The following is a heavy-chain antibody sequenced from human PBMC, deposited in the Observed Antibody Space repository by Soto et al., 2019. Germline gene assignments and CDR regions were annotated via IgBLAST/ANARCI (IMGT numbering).Heavy chain of an antibody. CDR1: GFTFSSYG. CDR2: ISYDGSNK. CDR3: AKDQADYDFWSGFKRRSQYYYYGMDV. J-gene: IGHJ6*02. V-gene: IGHV3-30*18. D-gene: IGHD3-3*01. Sequence: GGSLRLSCAASGFTFSSYGMHWVRQAPGKGLEWVAVISYDGSNKYYADSVKGRFTISRDNSKNTLYLQMNSLRAEDTAVYYCAKDQADYDFWSGFKRRSQYYYYGMDVWGQGTTVTV.